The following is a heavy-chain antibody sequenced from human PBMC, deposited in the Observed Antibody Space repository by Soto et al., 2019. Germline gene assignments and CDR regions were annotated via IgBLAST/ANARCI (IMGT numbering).Heavy chain of an antibody. D-gene: IGHD2-15*01. CDR2: IYYSGST. CDR1: GGSISSYY. Sequence: ETLSLTCTVSGGSISSYYWSWIRQPPGKGLEWIGYIYYSGSTNYNPSLKSRVTISVDTSKNQFSLKLSSVTAADTAVYYCARADCSGGSCPNDHWGQGTLVTVSS. V-gene: IGHV4-59*01. J-gene: IGHJ5*02. CDR3: ARADCSGGSCPNDH.